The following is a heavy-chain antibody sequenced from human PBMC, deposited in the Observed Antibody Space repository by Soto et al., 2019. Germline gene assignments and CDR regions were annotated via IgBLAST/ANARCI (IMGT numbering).Heavy chain of an antibody. CDR2: IRSKAYGGTT. Sequence: GGSLRLWCTGSGFTFGDYAMSWFRQAPGKGLEWVGFIRSKAYGGTTEYAASVKGRFTISRDDSKSIAYLQMNSLKTEDTAVYYCTSDYSTTEHNWFDPWGQGTLVTVSS. CDR3: TSDYSTTEHNWFDP. D-gene: IGHD4-4*01. J-gene: IGHJ5*02. V-gene: IGHV3-49*03. CDR1: GFTFGDYA.